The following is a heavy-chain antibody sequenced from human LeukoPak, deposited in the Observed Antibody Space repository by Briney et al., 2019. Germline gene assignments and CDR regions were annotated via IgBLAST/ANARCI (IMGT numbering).Heavy chain of an antibody. J-gene: IGHJ3*02. Sequence: GGSLRLSCAASGFTFSSYSMNWVRQAPGKGLEWVSYISSSSSTIYYADSVKGRFTISRDIAKNSLYLQMNSLRAEDTAVYYCARGSPLTAFDIWGQGTMVTVSS. CDR2: ISSSSSTI. V-gene: IGHV3-48*01. CDR1: GFTFSSYS. CDR3: ARGSPLTAFDI.